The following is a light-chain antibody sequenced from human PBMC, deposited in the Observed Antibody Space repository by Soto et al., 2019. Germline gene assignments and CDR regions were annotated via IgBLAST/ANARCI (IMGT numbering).Light chain of an antibody. CDR2: WAS. CDR3: MQGTHWPLT. CDR1: HNILYSSDNKKY. J-gene: IGKJ1*01. V-gene: IGKV4-1*01. Sequence: DIVLTQSPASLAVSLCERATINCNSSHNILYSSDNKKYLSWYQQRPGQPPKLLFYWASTRESGVPDRFSVSGSGTDFTLKISRVEAEDVGIYDCMQGTHWPLTFGQGTKVDIK.